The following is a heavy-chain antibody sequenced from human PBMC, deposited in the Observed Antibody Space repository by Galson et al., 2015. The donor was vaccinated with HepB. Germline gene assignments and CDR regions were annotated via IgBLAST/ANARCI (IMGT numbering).Heavy chain of an antibody. CDR3: ARGVGYCSSTSCSTYWYFDL. CDR2: IYYSGST. Sequence: ETLSLTCTVSGGSISSGGYYWSWIRQPPGKGLEWIGYIYYSGSTNYNPSLKSQVTISVDTSKNQFSLKLSSVTAADTAVYYCARGVGYCSSTSCSTYWYFDLWGRGTLVTVSS. CDR1: GGSISSGGYY. V-gene: IGHV4-61*08. J-gene: IGHJ2*01. D-gene: IGHD2-2*01.